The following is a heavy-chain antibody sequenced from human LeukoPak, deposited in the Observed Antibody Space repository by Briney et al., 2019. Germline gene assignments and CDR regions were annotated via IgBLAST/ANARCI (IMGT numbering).Heavy chain of an antibody. J-gene: IGHJ4*02. CDR3: ARGHTAVTRHFDF. V-gene: IGHV3-30*04. CDR2: VLYDGSMK. CDR1: GFPFSSYS. D-gene: IGHD4-17*01. Sequence: GGSLRLSCAASGFPFSSYSMHWVRQAPGKGLEWVAVVLYDGSMKYYADSVKGRFTISRDDAKNLLYLDMNSLRAEDTAVYYCARGHTAVTRHFDFWGQGTLVTVSS.